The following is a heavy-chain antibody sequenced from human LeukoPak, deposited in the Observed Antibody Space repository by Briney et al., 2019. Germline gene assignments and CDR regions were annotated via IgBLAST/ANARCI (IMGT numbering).Heavy chain of an antibody. CDR2: ITGSTNGI. D-gene: IGHD3-10*01. V-gene: IGHV3-21*01. CDR3: ARARVASVYGSGREYYFDY. Sequence: GGSLRLSCTASGFTFTSYTMKWLRQAPGKGLEWVSSITGSTNGIYYADSVKGRFTISRDNAKNSLSLQMNSLRADDTAVYYCARARVASVYGSGREYYFDYWGQGALVTVSS. CDR1: GFTFTSYT. J-gene: IGHJ4*02.